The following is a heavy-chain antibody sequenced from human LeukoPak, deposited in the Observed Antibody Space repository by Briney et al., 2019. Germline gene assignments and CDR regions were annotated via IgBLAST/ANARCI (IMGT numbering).Heavy chain of an antibody. CDR2: INTNTGNP. J-gene: IGHJ4*02. CDR3: ARGLAVAGTGDFDY. V-gene: IGHV7-4-1*02. Sequence: GASVKVSCKASGYTFTGYAMNWVRQAPGQGLEWMGWINTNTGNPTYAQGFTGRFVFSLDTSVSTAYLQISSPKAEDTAVYYCARGLAVAGTGDFDYWGQGTLVTVSS. D-gene: IGHD6-19*01. CDR1: GYTFTGYA.